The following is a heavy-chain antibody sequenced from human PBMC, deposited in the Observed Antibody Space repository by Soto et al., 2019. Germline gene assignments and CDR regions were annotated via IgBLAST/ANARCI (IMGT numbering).Heavy chain of an antibody. V-gene: IGHV1-8*01. CDR3: ARERGISGVNVWFDP. Sequence: ASVKVSCKASGYTFTSYDINWVRQATGQGLEWMGWMTPNSGNTGYAQKFQGRVTMTRNTSISTAYMELSSLRSEDTAVYYCARERGISGVNVWFDPWGQGTLVTVSS. CDR2: MTPNSGNT. CDR1: GYTFTSYD. J-gene: IGHJ5*02. D-gene: IGHD1-26*01.